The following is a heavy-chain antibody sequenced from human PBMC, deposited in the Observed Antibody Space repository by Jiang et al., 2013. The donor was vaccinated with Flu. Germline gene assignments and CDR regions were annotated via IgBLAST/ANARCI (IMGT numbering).Heavy chain of an antibody. D-gene: IGHD6-19*01. V-gene: IGHV4-39*07. CDR3: ARHSDIAVPDY. Sequence: GPGLVKPSETLSLTCTVSGGSISSSSYYWGWIRQPPGKGLEWIGSMYYSGNTYYNPSLKSRVTISVDTSKNQFSLKVSFVTAADTAVYYCARHSDIAVPDYWGQGTLVTVSS. CDR1: GGSISSSSYY. CDR2: MYYSGNT. J-gene: IGHJ4*02.